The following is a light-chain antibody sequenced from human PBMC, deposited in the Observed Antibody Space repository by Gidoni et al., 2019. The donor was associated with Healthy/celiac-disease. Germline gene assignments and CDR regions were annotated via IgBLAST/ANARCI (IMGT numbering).Light chain of an antibody. Sequence: DIQMTQFPSSLSASVGDRVTITCRASQGISNYLAWYQQKPGKVPKLLIYAASTLQSGVPSRFSGSGSGTDFTLTISSLQPEDVATYYCQKYNSAPPLTFGGXTKVEIK. CDR2: AAS. CDR1: QGISNY. J-gene: IGKJ4*01. V-gene: IGKV1-27*01. CDR3: QKYNSAPPLT.